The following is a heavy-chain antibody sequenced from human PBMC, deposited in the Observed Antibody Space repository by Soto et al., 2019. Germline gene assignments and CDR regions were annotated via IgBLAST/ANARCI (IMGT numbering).Heavy chain of an antibody. CDR2: INPNSGGT. D-gene: IGHD2-21*02. CDR3: ARAHCGGDCYSGVDY. V-gene: IGHV1-2*04. CDR1: AYTFTGYY. J-gene: IGHJ4*02. Sequence: QVQLVQSGAEVKKPGASVKVSCKASAYTFTGYYMHWVRQAPGQGLEWMGWINPNSGGTNYAQKFQGWVTMTRDTSISTAYMELSRLRSDDTAVYYCARAHCGGDCYSGVDYWGQGTLVTVSS.